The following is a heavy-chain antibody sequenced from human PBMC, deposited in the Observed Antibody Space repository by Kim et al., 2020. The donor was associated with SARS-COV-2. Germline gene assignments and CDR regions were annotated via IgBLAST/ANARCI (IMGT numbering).Heavy chain of an antibody. J-gene: IGHJ6*02. V-gene: IGHV4-39*07. CDR3: ARDGPYYDILTRYYGMDV. Sequence: SETLSLTCTVSGGSISSSSYYWGWIRQPPGKGLEWIGSIYYSGSTYYNPSLKSRVTISVDTSKNQFSLKLSSVTAADTAVYYCARDGPYYDILTRYYGMDVWGQGTTVTVSS. D-gene: IGHD3-9*01. CDR1: GGSISSSSYY. CDR2: IYYSGST.